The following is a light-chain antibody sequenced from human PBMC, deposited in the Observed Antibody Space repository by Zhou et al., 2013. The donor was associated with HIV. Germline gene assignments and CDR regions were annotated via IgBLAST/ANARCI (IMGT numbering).Light chain of an antibody. Sequence: EIVMTQSPATLSVSPGERATLSCRASHNISTNLAWYQQRPGQAPRVLIYDASTRATGIPARFSGSGSGTEFTLTISSLQSEDFAIYYCQQYSHWPPGTFGQGTKVEIK. V-gene: IGKV3D-15*01. CDR2: DAS. CDR3: QQYSHWPPGT. J-gene: IGKJ1*01. CDR1: HNISTN.